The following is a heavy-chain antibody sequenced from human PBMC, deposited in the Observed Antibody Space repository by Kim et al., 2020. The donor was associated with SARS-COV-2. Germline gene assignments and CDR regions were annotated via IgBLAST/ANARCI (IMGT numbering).Heavy chain of an antibody. CDR2: ISSSGSNK. J-gene: IGHJ6*02. V-gene: IGHV3-11*01. CDR3: AVRIV. CDR1: GFTFSDYY. Sequence: GGSLRLSCAASGFTFSDYYMHWIRQAPGKGLEWISYISSSGSNKYYADSVKGRFSISRDNAKNSLYLQMNSLRLDDTAVYYCAVRIVWGQGTSVIVS.